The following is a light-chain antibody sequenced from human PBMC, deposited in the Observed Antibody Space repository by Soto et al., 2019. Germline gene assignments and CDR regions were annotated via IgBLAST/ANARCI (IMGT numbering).Light chain of an antibody. CDR3: QQTSAFPRT. V-gene: IGKV1-12*01. J-gene: IGKJ1*01. CDR1: RDISNS. Sequence: DIQMTQSPSSVSSSVGDRLTITCRASRDISNSLAWYQQTPGKAPKLLLRGASSLHRGVPSRFSGGGAGTEFTLTISSLQTEDFATYYCQQTSAFPRTLVQGTKVDVK. CDR2: GAS.